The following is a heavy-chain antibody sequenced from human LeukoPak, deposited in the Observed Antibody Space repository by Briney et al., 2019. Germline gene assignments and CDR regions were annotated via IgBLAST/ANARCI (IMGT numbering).Heavy chain of an antibody. CDR1: GGSSSSYY. Sequence: SETLSLTCTVSGGSSSSYYWSWIRQPPGKGLEWIGEINHSGSTNYNPSLKSRVTISVDTSKNQFSLKLSSVTAADTAVYYCAGDSHRTGRWGQGTLVTVSS. CDR3: AGDSHRTGR. V-gene: IGHV4-34*01. J-gene: IGHJ4*02. D-gene: IGHD1-1*01. CDR2: INHSGST.